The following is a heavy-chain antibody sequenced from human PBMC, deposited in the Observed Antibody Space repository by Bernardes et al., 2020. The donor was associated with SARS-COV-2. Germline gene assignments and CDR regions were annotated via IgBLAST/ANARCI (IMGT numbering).Heavy chain of an antibody. CDR1: GSISSYY. CDR2: IYYSGSA. CDR3: ARTTTVTPGYHYYFDY. J-gene: IGHJ4*02. Sequence: SETLSLTCAISGSISSYYWSWIRQHPGKGLEWIGYIYYSGSANYNSSLKSRVTISVDTSKNQFSLKVNSVTAEDTAVYYCARTTTVTPGYHYYFDYWGQGTLVTVSS. D-gene: IGHD4-17*01. V-gene: IGHV4-59*01.